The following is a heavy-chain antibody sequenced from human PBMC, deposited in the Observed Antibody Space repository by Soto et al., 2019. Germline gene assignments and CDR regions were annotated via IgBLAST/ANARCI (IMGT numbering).Heavy chain of an antibody. CDR3: AKVFGDYYDGMDV. D-gene: IGHD3-10*01. CDR1: GFTFSRYA. Sequence: EVQLLESGGGLVQPGGSLRLSCAASGFTFSRYAMSWVRQAPGKGLEWVSAISGSGGSTYYADSVKGRFTISRDNSKNTLYLQMNSLRAKDTAVYYCAKVFGDYYDGMDVWGQGTTVTVSS. V-gene: IGHV3-23*01. J-gene: IGHJ6*02. CDR2: ISGSGGST.